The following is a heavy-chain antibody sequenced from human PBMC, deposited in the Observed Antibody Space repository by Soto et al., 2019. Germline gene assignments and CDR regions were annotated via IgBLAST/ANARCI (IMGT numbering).Heavy chain of an antibody. Sequence: GGSLRLSCAASGFTYSSYAMSWVRQAPGKGLEWVSAISGSGGSTYYADSVKGRFTISRDNSKNTLYLQMNILRAEDTAVYYCAKAYSTTVVTLEDWFDPWGQGTLVTVSS. D-gene: IGHD4-17*01. V-gene: IGHV3-23*01. CDR2: ISGSGGST. CDR3: AKAYSTTVVTLEDWFDP. J-gene: IGHJ5*02. CDR1: GFTYSSYA.